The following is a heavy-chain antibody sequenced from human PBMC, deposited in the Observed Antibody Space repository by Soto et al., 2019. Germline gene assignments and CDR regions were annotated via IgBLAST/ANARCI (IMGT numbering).Heavy chain of an antibody. Sequence: EVRLVQSGGGLVQPGGSLRLSCAASLFIVSDNYMSWVRQAPGKGLEWVSLIYSGGGTDYAESVKGRFPISRDNSKNTLYLQMNSLQAEDTGIYYCATRKTTAHYWGQGTVVIVSS. CDR3: ATRKTTAHY. CDR2: IYSGGGT. J-gene: IGHJ4*02. CDR1: LFIVSDNY. D-gene: IGHD2-21*02. V-gene: IGHV3-66*01.